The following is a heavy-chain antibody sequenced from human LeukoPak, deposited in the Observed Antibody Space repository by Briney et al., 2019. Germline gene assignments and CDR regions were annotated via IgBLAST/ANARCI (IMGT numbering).Heavy chain of an antibody. Sequence: PSETLSLTCAVYGGPFSGYYWSWIRQPPGKGLEWIGEVNHSGSINYNPSLKSRVTISVDTSKNQFSLKLSSVTAADTAVYYCARGSFLRSHAFDIWGQGTMVTVSS. CDR2: VNHSGSI. J-gene: IGHJ3*02. CDR1: GGPFSGYY. CDR3: ARGSFLRSHAFDI. V-gene: IGHV4-34*01. D-gene: IGHD4-17*01.